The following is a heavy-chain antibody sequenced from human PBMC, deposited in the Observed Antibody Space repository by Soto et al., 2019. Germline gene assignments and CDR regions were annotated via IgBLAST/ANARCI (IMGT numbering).Heavy chain of an antibody. Sequence: ATLSLSCTLSGSCMSSYYWGWIRPPPGKGLAWIGYIYYSGSTNYNPSLKSRVTISVDTSKNQFSLKLSSVTAADTAVYYCARVTTGTTSDGERRRHSKGQPYYYYGMDVWGQGTTVTVSS. CDR2: IYYSGST. CDR3: ARVTTGTTSDGERRRHSKGQPYYYYGMDV. CDR1: GSCMSSYY. J-gene: IGHJ6*02. V-gene: IGHV4-59*01. D-gene: IGHD1-1*01.